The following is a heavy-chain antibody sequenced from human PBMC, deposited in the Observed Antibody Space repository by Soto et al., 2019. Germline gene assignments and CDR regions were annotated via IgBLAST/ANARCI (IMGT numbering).Heavy chain of an antibody. CDR3: ARLVYHTRLNYMYFDF. V-gene: IGHV4-4*02. Sequence: SETLSLTCAVSGVSISSGNWWTWVRQTPQRGLEYIGEIFHDGTANYYPSFERRVAISVDTSKNQFSLKLTSVTAADTAIYFCARLVYHTRLNYMYFDFWGQGALVTVSS. D-gene: IGHD2-8*01. J-gene: IGHJ4*02. CDR1: GVSISSGNW. CDR2: IFHDGTA.